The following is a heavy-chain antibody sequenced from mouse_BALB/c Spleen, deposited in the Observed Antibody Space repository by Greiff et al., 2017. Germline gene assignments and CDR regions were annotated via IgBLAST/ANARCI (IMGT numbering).Heavy chain of an antibody. CDR1: GDSITSGY. J-gene: IGHJ1*01. CDR3: ASNYYYGSSYWYFDV. Sequence: EVQLQQSGPSLVKPSQTLSLTCSVTGDSITSGYWNWIRKFPGNKLEYMGYISYSGSTYYNPSLKSRISITRDTSKNQYYLQLNSVTTEDTATYYCASNYYYGSSYWYFDVWGAGTTVTVSS. V-gene: IGHV3-8*02. D-gene: IGHD1-1*01. CDR2: ISYSGST.